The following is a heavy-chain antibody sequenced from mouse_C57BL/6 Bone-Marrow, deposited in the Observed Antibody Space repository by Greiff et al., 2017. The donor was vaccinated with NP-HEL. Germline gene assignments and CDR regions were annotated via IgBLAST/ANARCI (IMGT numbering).Heavy chain of an antibody. CDR2: LDPSDSSN. J-gene: IGHJ3*01. V-gene: IGHV1-50*01. CDR3: ARKSYYGRSYEFAY. D-gene: IGHD1-1*01. CDR1: GYTFTTYW. Sequence: QVQLQQPGAELVKPGASVKLSCKASGYTFTTYWMQWVQQRPGQGLEWIGELDPSDSSNTYHQNFTGQATLTVDTSSSTANMQLSSLTSEDSAVYYCARKSYYGRSYEFAYWGQGTLVTGSA.